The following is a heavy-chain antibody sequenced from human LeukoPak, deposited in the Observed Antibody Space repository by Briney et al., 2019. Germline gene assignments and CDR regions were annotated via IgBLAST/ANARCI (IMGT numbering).Heavy chain of an antibody. J-gene: IGHJ4*02. Sequence: GESLKISCKGSGYSFTSYWIGWVRQMPGKGLEWMGIIYPGDSDTRYSPSFQGQVTISADKSISTAYLQWSSLKASHTAMYYCARHRRIAAAAYYFDYWGQGTLVTVSS. CDR3: ARHRRIAAAAYYFDY. V-gene: IGHV5-51*01. CDR1: GYSFTSYW. D-gene: IGHD6-13*01. CDR2: IYPGDSDT.